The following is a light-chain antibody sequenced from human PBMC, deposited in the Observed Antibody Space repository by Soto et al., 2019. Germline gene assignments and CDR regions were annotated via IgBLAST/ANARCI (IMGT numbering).Light chain of an antibody. CDR1: QSLLDSDDGNTY. V-gene: IGKV2-40*01. Sequence: DIVMTQTPLSLPVTPGEPASISCRSSQSLLDSDDGNTYLNWYQQKPGKAPRLLIYDISNLEVGVPSRFSGSGSGTDFTFTITSLQPEDVATYFCQQYGNVPLTFGGGTKVDIK. CDR2: DIS. J-gene: IGKJ4*01. CDR3: QQYGNVPLT.